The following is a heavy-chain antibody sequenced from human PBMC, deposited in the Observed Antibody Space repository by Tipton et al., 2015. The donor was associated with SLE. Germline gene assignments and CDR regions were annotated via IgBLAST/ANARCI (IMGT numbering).Heavy chain of an antibody. D-gene: IGHD3-10*01. Sequence: TLSLTCIVSGGSITSTPYYWGWIRQSPEKGLEWIGSTHYSGTTYYNPSLESRVPMSMDTSKNQFSLNLRSVTAADTAVYYCARLSPLWFGEYNDYWGQGTLVTVTS. V-gene: IGHV4-39*01. CDR3: ARLSPLWFGEYNDY. CDR2: THYSGTT. CDR1: GGSITSTPYY. J-gene: IGHJ4*02.